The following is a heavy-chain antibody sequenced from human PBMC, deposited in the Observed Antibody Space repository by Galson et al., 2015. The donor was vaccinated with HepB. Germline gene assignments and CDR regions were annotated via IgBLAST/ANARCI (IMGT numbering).Heavy chain of an antibody. CDR2: ISSSSSYI. CDR3: ARDYVGDYVDYYYYGMDV. V-gene: IGHV3-21*01. J-gene: IGHJ6*02. CDR1: GFTFSSYS. D-gene: IGHD4-17*01. Sequence: SLRLSCAASGFTFSSYSMNWVRQAPGKGLEWVSSISSSSSYIYYADSVKGRFTISRDNAKNSLYLQMNSLRAEDTAVYYCARDYVGDYVDYYYYGMDVWGQGTTVTVSS.